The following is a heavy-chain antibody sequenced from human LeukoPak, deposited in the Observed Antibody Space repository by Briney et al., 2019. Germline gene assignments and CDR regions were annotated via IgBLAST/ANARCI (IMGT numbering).Heavy chain of an antibody. CDR2: IYYSGST. CDR3: AREDKYDYVWGSYPRGNWFDP. CDR1: GGSINSSPYY. V-gene: IGHV4-39*07. Sequence: SETLSLTCTVSGGSINSSPYYWGWIRQPPGKGLEWIGNIYYSGSTYYNPSLKSRVTISIDTSKNQFSLKLSSVTAADTAVYYCAREDKYDYVWGSYPRGNWFDPWGQGTLVTVSS. D-gene: IGHD3-16*02. J-gene: IGHJ5*02.